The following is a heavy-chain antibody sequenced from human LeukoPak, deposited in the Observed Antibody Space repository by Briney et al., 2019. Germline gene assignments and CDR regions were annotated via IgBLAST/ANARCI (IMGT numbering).Heavy chain of an antibody. Sequence: GGSLRLSCAASGFTFSSYAMSWVRQAPGKGLEWVSAISGSGGSTYYADSVKGRFTISRDNSKNTLYLQMNSLRAEDTAVYYCSKDSLSSWYYNWFDPWGQGTLVTVSS. CDR1: GFTFSSYA. V-gene: IGHV3-23*01. D-gene: IGHD6-13*01. CDR3: SKDSLSSWYYNWFDP. J-gene: IGHJ5*02. CDR2: ISGSGGST.